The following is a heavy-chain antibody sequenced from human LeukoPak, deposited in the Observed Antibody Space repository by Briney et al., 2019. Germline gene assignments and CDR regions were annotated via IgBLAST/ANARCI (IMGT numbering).Heavy chain of an antibody. CDR1: GYTFTSYY. Sequence: GASVKVSCKASGYTFTSYYMHWVRQAPGQGLEWMGIINPSGGSTSYAQKFQGRVTMTRDTSTSTVYMELSSLRSDDTAVYYCARVLSPNYDFWSGHNWFDPWGQGTLVTVSS. V-gene: IGHV1-46*01. D-gene: IGHD3-3*01. J-gene: IGHJ5*02. CDR3: ARVLSPNYDFWSGHNWFDP. CDR2: INPSGGST.